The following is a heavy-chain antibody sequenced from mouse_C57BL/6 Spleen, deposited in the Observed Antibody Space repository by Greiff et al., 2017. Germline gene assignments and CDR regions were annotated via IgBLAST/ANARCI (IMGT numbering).Heavy chain of an antibody. CDR2: INPSTGGT. CDR1: GYSFTGYY. Sequence: VQLKESGPELVKPGASVKISCKASGYSFTGYYMNWVKQSPEKSLEWIGEINPSTGGTTYNQKFKAKATLTVDKSSSTAYMQLKSLTSEDSAVYYCARSGYDGYYRAWFAYWGQGTLVTVSA. J-gene: IGHJ3*01. V-gene: IGHV1-42*01. D-gene: IGHD2-3*01. CDR3: ARSGYDGYYRAWFAY.